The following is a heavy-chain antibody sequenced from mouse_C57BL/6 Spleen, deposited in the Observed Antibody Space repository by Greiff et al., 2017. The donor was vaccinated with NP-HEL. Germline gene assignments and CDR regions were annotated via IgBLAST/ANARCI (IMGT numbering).Heavy chain of an antibody. J-gene: IGHJ3*01. Sequence: EVKLMESGGGLVKPGGSLKLSCAASGFTFSSYAMSWVRQTPEKRLEWVATISDGGSYTYYPDNVKGRFTISRDNAKNNLYLQMSHLKSEDTAMYYCARVEDYDGVAGFAYWGQGTLVTVSA. CDR1: GFTFSSYA. CDR2: ISDGGSYT. CDR3: ARVEDYDGVAGFAY. D-gene: IGHD2-4*01. V-gene: IGHV5-4*03.